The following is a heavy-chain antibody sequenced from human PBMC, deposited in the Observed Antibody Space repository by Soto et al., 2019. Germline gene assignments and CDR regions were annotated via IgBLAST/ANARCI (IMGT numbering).Heavy chain of an antibody. CDR3: VKDEGIEAMDM. V-gene: IGHV3-21*01. CDR1: GFTFRRNT. J-gene: IGHJ6*02. Sequence: GGSMRLSCVTSGFTFRRNTMNWVRQAPGKGLEWVASITSSGSYVYYADSVKGRFSASRDNAKNSLSLQMDSLRPDDTAIYFCVKDEGIEAMDMWGQGTTVTVSS. CDR2: ITSSGSYV. D-gene: IGHD3-3*02.